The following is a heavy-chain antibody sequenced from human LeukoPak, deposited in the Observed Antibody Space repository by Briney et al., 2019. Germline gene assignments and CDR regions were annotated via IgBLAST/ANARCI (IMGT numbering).Heavy chain of an antibody. J-gene: IGHJ3*02. CDR2: IIPIFGTA. V-gene: IGHV1-69*13. Sequence: EASVKVSCKASGYTFSSYGISWVRQAPGQGLEWMGGIIPIFGTANYAQKFQGRVTITADESTSTAYMELSSLRSEDTAVYYCARDLDTAMPTNAFDIWGQGTMVTVSS. D-gene: IGHD5-18*01. CDR3: ARDLDTAMPTNAFDI. CDR1: GYTFSSYG.